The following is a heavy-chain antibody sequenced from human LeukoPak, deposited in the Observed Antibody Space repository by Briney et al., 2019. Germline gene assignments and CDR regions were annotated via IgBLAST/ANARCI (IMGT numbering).Heavy chain of an antibody. Sequence: GSLRLSCAASGFTFRSYAMTWVRQAPGKGRDWVSSVIGSGSTTYFADSVNGRFTISRGNSKNTLYLQMNSLRDDDTAVYFCAKDRGYDYPFRYFDYWGQGTLVTVSS. J-gene: IGHJ4*02. V-gene: IGHV3-23*01. CDR3: AKDRGYDYPFRYFDY. CDR2: VIGSGSTT. CDR1: GFTFRSYA. D-gene: IGHD3-16*01.